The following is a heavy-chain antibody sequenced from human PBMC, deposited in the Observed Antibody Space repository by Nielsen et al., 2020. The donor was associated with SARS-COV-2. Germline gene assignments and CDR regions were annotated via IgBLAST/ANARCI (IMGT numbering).Heavy chain of an antibody. CDR1: GYTFTDYY. J-gene: IGHJ6*02. Sequence: ASEKVSCKASGYTFTDYYVHWVRQAPGQGLEWMGRINPNSGATDYARKFQGRVTLSRDASISTAYMDLSRLRSDDTAVYYCASTRPRYTDSGTLKPGFYYAMDVWGQGTTVTVSS. CDR3: ASTRPRYTDSGTLKPGFYYAMDV. CDR2: INPNSGAT. D-gene: IGHD3-10*01. V-gene: IGHV1-2*06.